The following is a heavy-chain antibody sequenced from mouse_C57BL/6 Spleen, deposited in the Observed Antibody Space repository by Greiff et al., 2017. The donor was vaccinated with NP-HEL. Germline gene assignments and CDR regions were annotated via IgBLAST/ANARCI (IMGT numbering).Heavy chain of an antibody. Sequence: EVKLMESGPGLVKPSQSLSLTCSVTGYSITSGYYWNWIRQFPGNKLEWMGYISYDGSNNYNPTLKNRIAITRDTSTNQFFLQLNSVTTEDTATYDCAREAYSRGKYAMDYWGQGTSVTVSS. CDR3: AREAYSRGKYAMDY. J-gene: IGHJ4*01. CDR2: ISYDGSN. V-gene: IGHV3-6*01. CDR1: GYSITSGYY.